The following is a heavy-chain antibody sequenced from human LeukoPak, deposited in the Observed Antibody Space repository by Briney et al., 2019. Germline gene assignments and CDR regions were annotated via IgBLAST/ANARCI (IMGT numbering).Heavy chain of an antibody. D-gene: IGHD2-15*01. Sequence: GGSLRLSCAASGFTFSNYAMSWVRQAPGQGLDWVSVIIGSGGTTYYADSVKGRFTISRDNSKNMLYLQMNSLRAEDTAVYYCAKTQGYYDYWGQGTLVTVSS. V-gene: IGHV3-23*01. CDR2: IIGSGGTT. CDR1: GFTFSNYA. J-gene: IGHJ4*02. CDR3: AKTQGYYDY.